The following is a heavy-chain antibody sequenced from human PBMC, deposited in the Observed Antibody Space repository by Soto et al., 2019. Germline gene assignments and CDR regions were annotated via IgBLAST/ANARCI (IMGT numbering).Heavy chain of an antibody. CDR1: GYTFTSYG. CDR2: ISGYDGNT. D-gene: IGHD6-19*01. Sequence: QVQLVQSGGEVKFPGASVKVSCKASGYTFTSYGISWVRQAPGQGLEWMGWISGYDGNTNYAQKVRGRVSLTTDTSPNSAYMELRSLTSDDTAVYYCARAGAVAGSAVGWLDPWGQGTLVSVSP. J-gene: IGHJ5*02. V-gene: IGHV1-18*01. CDR3: ARAGAVAGSAVGWLDP.